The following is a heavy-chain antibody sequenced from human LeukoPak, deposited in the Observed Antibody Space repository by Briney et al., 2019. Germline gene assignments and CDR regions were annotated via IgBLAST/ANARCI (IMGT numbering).Heavy chain of an antibody. CDR1: GGSISSYY. V-gene: IGHV4-59*01. Sequence: SETLSLTCTVSGGSISSYYWSWIRQPPGKGLEWIGYIYYSGSTNYNPSLKSRVTMSVDTSKNQFSLKLPSVTAADTAVYYCARDSRRYSTSYGFDYWGQGTLVTVSS. CDR2: IYYSGST. D-gene: IGHD6-6*01. J-gene: IGHJ4*02. CDR3: ARDSRRYSTSYGFDY.